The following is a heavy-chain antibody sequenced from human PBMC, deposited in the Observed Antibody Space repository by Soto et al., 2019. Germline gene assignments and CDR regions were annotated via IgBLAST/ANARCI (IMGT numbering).Heavy chain of an antibody. J-gene: IGHJ4*02. CDR1: GYTLTELS. D-gene: IGHD3-3*01. CDR2: FDPADGKT. CDR3: AAHIKIFGVVTIDFGS. V-gene: IGHV1-24*01. Sequence: QVQLVQSGAEVKKPGASVKVSCKVSGYTLTELSMHWVRQAPGKGLEWMGGFDPADGKTIFAQKFQGRVTTTEDTSTDTAYMELSSLRSEDTAVYYCAAHIKIFGVVTIDFGSWGQGTLVSVSS.